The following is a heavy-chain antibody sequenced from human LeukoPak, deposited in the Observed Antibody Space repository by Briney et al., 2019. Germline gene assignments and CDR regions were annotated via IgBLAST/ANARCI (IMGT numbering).Heavy chain of an antibody. CDR1: GFTFNNYA. J-gene: IGHJ4*02. CDR2: ISGSGAST. D-gene: IGHD4-11*01. V-gene: IGHV3-23*01. CDR3: AKGPFTVTIRIPFDY. Sequence: GGSLRLSCAASGFTFNNYAMSWVRQAPGKGLEWVSSISGSGASTYYADSLRGRFIIMRDNSQNTLYLHIKNLRAEDSALYYCAKGPFTVTIRIPFDYWGQGTLVTVSS.